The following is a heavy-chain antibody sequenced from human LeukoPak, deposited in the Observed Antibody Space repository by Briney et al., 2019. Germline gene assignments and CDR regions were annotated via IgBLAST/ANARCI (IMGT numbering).Heavy chain of an antibody. V-gene: IGHV3-23*01. D-gene: IGHD2-2*01. CDR2: ISGSGGST. CDR1: GFTFSSHG. CDR3: ARNQYCSSTSCRVEGTSPNDY. J-gene: IGHJ4*02. Sequence: GGSLRLSCAASGFTFSSHGMHWVRQAPGKGLEWVSAISGSGGSTYYADSVKGRFTISRDNSKNTLYLQMNSLRAEDTAVYYCARNQYCSSTSCRVEGTSPNDYWGQGTLVTVSS.